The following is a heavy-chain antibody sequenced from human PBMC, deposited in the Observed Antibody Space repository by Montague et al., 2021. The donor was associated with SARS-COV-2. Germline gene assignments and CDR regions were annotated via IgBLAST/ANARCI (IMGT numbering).Heavy chain of an antibody. J-gene: IGHJ4*02. D-gene: IGHD3-10*01. Sequence: VKPTQTLTLTCTFSGFSLSTSRMCVSWIRQPPGKALEWLARIDWDDDKYYSTSLKTRLTISKDTSKNQVVLTMTNMDPVDTATYYCARIYYGLGSSPRDYWGQGTLVTVSS. CDR3: ARIYYGLGSSPRDY. CDR1: GFSLSTSRMC. V-gene: IGHV2-70*11. CDR2: IDWDDDK.